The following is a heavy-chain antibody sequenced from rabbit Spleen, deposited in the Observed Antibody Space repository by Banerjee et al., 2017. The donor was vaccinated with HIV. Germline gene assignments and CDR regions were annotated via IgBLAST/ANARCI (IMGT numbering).Heavy chain of an antibody. CDR2: IYTDSGST. Sequence: QEQLVESGGGLVQPEGSLTLTCTASGFSFSNYYYMCWVRQAPGKGLEWIACIYTDSGSTWYASWANGRITVSKTSSTTVTLQMTSLTAADTATYFCARETSSGWGIVSFYFSLWGPGTLVTVS. V-gene: IGHV1S45*01. CDR1: GFSFSNYYY. J-gene: IGHJ4*01. CDR3: ARETSSGWGIVSFYFSL. D-gene: IGHD4-1*01.